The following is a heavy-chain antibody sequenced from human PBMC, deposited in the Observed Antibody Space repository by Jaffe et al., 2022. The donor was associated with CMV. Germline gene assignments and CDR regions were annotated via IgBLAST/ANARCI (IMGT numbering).Heavy chain of an antibody. CDR1: GFTFSIYG. D-gene: IGHD3-10*01. CDR2: IWHDGSNE. Sequence: QVQLVESGGGVVQPGRSLRLSCAASGFTFSIYGMNWVRQAPGKGLEWVAVIWHDGSNEYYADSVKGRFTISRDNSKNTLSLQMNSLRVEDTAVYYCARGSGAGDYWGQGTLVTVSS. CDR3: ARGSGAGDY. V-gene: IGHV3-33*08. J-gene: IGHJ4*02.